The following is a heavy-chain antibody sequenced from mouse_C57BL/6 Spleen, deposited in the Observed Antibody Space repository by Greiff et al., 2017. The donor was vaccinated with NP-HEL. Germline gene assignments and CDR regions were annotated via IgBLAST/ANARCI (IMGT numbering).Heavy chain of an antibody. CDR3: ARDDTTVVADWYFDV. Sequence: ESGPGLVKPSQSLSLTCSVTGYSITSGYYWNWIRQFPGNKLEWMGYISYDGSNNYNPSLKNRISITRDTSKNQFFLKLNSVTTEDTATYYCARDDTTVVADWYFDVWGTGTTVTVSS. V-gene: IGHV3-6*01. D-gene: IGHD1-1*01. J-gene: IGHJ1*03. CDR1: GYSITSGYY. CDR2: ISYDGSN.